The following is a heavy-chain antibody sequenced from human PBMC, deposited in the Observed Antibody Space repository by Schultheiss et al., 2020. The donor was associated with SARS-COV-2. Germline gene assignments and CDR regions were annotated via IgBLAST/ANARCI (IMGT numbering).Heavy chain of an antibody. Sequence: SETLSLTCTVSGGSISSSSYYWGWIRQPPGKGLEWIGSIYYSGSTYYNPSLKSRVTISVDTSKNQFSLKLSSVTAADTAVYYCAGDGSPGYGDYEGAFDIWGQGTMVTVSS. CDR3: AGDGSPGYGDYEGAFDI. D-gene: IGHD4-17*01. V-gene: IGHV4-39*02. CDR2: IYYSGST. J-gene: IGHJ3*02. CDR1: GGSISSSSYY.